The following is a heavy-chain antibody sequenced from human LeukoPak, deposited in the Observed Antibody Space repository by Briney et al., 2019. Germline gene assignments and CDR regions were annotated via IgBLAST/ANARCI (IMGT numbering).Heavy chain of an antibody. Sequence: SVKVSCKASGGTFRSNAISWVRQAPGQGLEWMGGITPIFGTANYAQKFQGRVTITAVESMSTAYMELSSLRSEDTAVYYCATVASRFGVVIRWFDPWGQGTLVTVSS. V-gene: IGHV1-69*13. CDR2: ITPIFGTA. CDR1: GGTFRSNA. J-gene: IGHJ5*02. CDR3: ATVASRFGVVIRWFDP. D-gene: IGHD3-3*01.